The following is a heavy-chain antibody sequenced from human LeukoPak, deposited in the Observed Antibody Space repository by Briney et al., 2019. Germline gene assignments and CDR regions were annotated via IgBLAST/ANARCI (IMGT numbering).Heavy chain of an antibody. Sequence: RGAPRLSCETPVFTLTRFSMQWFRPAPSEGIERVAFIRHHGWHETYAASVKGRFTISRDNSKHKLYLQMNSLRVEDTAVYPFAKDRRDYGDYGVDYWGQGTLVTVSS. CDR2: IRHHGWHE. V-gene: IGHV3-30*02. CDR1: VFTLTRFS. D-gene: IGHD4-17*01. CDR3: AKDRRDYGDYGVDY. J-gene: IGHJ4*02.